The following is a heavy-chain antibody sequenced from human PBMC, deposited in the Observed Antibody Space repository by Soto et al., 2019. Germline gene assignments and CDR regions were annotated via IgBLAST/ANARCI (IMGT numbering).Heavy chain of an antibody. CDR2: INPNSGGT. J-gene: IGHJ5*02. Sequence: NGSSKSPVRSSTRYYMHFVRQAPGQGLEWMGWINPNSGGTNYAQKFQGRVTMTRDTSISTAYMELSRLRSDDTAVYYCAREGVHCSSTSCYPLGEPWCQGTLV. V-gene: IGHV1-2*02. D-gene: IGHD2-2*01. CDR1: VRSSTRYY. CDR3: AREGVHCSSTSCYPLGEP.